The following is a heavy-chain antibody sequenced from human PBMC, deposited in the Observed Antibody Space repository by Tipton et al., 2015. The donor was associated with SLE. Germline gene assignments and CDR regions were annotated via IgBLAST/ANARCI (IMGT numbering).Heavy chain of an antibody. CDR1: GFTFSNYA. CDR2: ISYDGSNK. CDR3: ARDSPAYRTLDP. D-gene: IGHD5-18*01. J-gene: IGHJ5*02. V-gene: IGHV3-30*14. Sequence: RSLRLSCAASGFTFSNYAMHWVRQAPGKGLEWVAVISYDGSNKYYADSVKGRFTISRDNSKNTLHLQMNSLRPEDTATYYCARDSPAYRTLDPWGQGTMVTVSS.